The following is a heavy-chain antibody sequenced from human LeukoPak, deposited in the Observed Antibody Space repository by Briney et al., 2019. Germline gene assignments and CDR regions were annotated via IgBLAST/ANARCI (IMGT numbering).Heavy chain of an antibody. J-gene: IGHJ4*02. CDR3: ARGVGGAIAAALDY. D-gene: IGHD6-13*01. Sequence: TSSETLSLTCAVSGGSISSGGYSWRWIRQPPGRGLEWIGNIYHSGSTYYNPSLKSRVTRSVDRSKNQFSLKLSSVTAADTAVYYCARGVGGAIAAALDYWGQGTLVTVSS. CDR1: GGSISSGGYS. CDR2: IYHSGST. V-gene: IGHV4-30-2*01.